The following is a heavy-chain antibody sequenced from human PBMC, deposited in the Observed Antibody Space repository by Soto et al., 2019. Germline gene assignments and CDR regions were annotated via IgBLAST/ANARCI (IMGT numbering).Heavy chain of an antibody. J-gene: IGHJ6*02. CDR1: GFTVRANY. Sequence: GGSLRLSCAVSGFTVRANYMSWVRQAPGKGLEWVSYISSSSSTIYYADSVKGRFAISRDNAKNSLYLQMNSLRAEDTAVYYCATSLDVWGQGTTVTVSS. CDR3: ATSLDV. V-gene: IGHV3-11*04. CDR2: ISSSSSTI.